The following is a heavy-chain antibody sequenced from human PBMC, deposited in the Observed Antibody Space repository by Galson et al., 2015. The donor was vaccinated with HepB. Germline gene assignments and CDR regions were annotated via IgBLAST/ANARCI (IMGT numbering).Heavy chain of an antibody. CDR1: GFTFSRYG. J-gene: IGHJ5*02. CDR3: AKWRLSERWFDP. Sequence: SLRLSCAASGFTFSRYGMHWVRQVPGKGLEWLAIIWSDGSEEYYADSAKGRFTISRDNSRNTLYLQMNSLRAEDTAVYYCAKWRLSERWFDPWGQGTLVTVSS. D-gene: IGHD1-1*01. V-gene: IGHV3-33*06. CDR2: IWSDGSEE.